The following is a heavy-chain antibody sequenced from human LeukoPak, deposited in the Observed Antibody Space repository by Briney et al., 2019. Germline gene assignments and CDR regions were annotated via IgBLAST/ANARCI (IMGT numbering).Heavy chain of an antibody. Sequence: GGSLRLSCAASGFTFSSYGMHWVRQAPGKGLEWVALLYFDGSNKYYADSVKGRFTISRDNSMNTVYLEMNSLRAEDTAVYHCARDRRTTVNRGVITPGFFDYWGQGTLVTVSS. CDR1: GFTFSSYG. J-gene: IGHJ4*02. D-gene: IGHD3-10*01. CDR3: ARDRRTTVNRGVITPGFFDY. CDR2: LYFDGSNK. V-gene: IGHV3-33*01.